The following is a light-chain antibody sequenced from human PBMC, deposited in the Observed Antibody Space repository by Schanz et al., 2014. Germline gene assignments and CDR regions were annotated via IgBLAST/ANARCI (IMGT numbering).Light chain of an antibody. Sequence: EIVMTQSPATLSLSPGERATLSCRASQSVSRTLAWYQQKPGQAPRLLMYGVSNRATGIPARFSGSGSGTVFTLTISRLEPEDFAVYYCQQYSKSPLTFGGGTKVEI. CDR2: GVS. J-gene: IGKJ4*01. V-gene: IGKV3-15*01. CDR3: QQYSKSPLT. CDR1: QSVSRT.